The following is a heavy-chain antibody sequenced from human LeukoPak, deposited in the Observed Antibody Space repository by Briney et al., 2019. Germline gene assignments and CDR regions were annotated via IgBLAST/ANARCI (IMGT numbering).Heavy chain of an antibody. CDR2: ISYSGNT. CDR3: ARVTGYVMEDYFDY. CDR1: GGSISSGNYY. D-gene: IGHD6-13*01. Sequence: SETLSLTCSVSGGSISSGNYYWGWIRQPPGKGLEWIGSISYSGNTYYNPSLKSRVTISVDTSKNQFSLRLSSVTAADTAVYYCARVTGYVMEDYFDYWGQGTLVTVSS. V-gene: IGHV4-39*07. J-gene: IGHJ4*02.